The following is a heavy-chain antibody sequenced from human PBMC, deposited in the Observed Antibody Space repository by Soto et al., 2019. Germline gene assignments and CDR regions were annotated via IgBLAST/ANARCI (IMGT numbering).Heavy chain of an antibody. V-gene: IGHV3-9*01. CDR1: GFTFHDFA. J-gene: IGHJ3*02. CDR3: AKDKGYNWNDVAAFDI. Sequence: VQLVESGGGLVQPGKSLRISCAASGFTFHDFAMHWDRQAPGKGLEWVSGISWNSGSMGYADSVNGRVTISRDKAMNSLYLQMNSLRAEDTALYYCAKDKGYNWNDVAAFDIWGQGTMVTVSS. CDR2: ISWNSGSM. D-gene: IGHD1-20*01.